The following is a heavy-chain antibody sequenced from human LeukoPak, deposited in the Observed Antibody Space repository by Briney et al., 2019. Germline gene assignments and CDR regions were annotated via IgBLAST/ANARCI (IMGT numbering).Heavy chain of an antibody. CDR1: GFTFRDYY. CDR2: ISGSGGNT. Sequence: GGSLRLSCAASGFTFRDYYMGWIRQAPGKGLEWVSAISGSGGNTYYADSVKGRFTIARDNSKNTLYLQVNSLRAEDTAVYYCAKRGYYDSSGTRGAFHIWGQGTMVTVSS. V-gene: IGHV3-23*01. J-gene: IGHJ3*02. CDR3: AKRGYYDSSGTRGAFHI. D-gene: IGHD3-22*01.